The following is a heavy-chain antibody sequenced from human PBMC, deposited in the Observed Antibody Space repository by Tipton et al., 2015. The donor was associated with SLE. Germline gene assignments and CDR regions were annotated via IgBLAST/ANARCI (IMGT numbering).Heavy chain of an antibody. Sequence: SLRLSCAGSGFTFNIYAMHWVRQAPGKGLKWVASMSYDGSTKYYADSVKGRFTISRENSKNTLYLHMNSLGREDTAIYYCTRVGTPYYYMDAWGKGTTVTVSS. V-gene: IGHV3-30*04. CDR2: MSYDGSTK. J-gene: IGHJ6*03. CDR3: TRVGTPYYYMDA. D-gene: IGHD7-27*01. CDR1: GFTFNIYA.